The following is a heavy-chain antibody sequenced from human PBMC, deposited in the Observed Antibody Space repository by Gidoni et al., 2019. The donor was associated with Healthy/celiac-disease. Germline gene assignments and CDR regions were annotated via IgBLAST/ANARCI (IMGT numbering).Heavy chain of an antibody. V-gene: IGHV4-4*07. J-gene: IGHJ4*02. Sequence: GGSISSYYWSWIRQPAGKGLEWIGRIYTSGSTNYNPSLKSRVTMSVDTSKNQFSLKLSSVTAADTAVYYCARTGTTLRNFDYWGQGTLGTVSS. CDR1: GGSISSYY. CDR3: ARTGTTLRNFDY. CDR2: IYTSGST. D-gene: IGHD1-1*01.